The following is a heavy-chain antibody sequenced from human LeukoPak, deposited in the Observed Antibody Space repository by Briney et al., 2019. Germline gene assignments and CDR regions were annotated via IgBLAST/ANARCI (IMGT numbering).Heavy chain of an antibody. Sequence: ASVKVFCKASGYTFTSYYMHWVRQAPGQGLEWMGIINPSGGSTSYAQKFQGRVTMTRDMSTSAVYMELSSLRSEDTAVYYCAREGGLDCSGGSCYRFDYWGQGTLVTVSS. J-gene: IGHJ4*02. V-gene: IGHV1-46*01. D-gene: IGHD2-15*01. CDR3: AREGGLDCSGGSCYRFDY. CDR1: GYTFTSYY. CDR2: INPSGGST.